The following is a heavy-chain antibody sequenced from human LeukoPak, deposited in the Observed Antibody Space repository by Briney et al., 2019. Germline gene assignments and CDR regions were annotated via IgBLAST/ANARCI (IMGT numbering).Heavy chain of an antibody. Sequence: SETLSLTCTVSGGSISSYYWSWIRQPPGKGLEWIGYIYYSGSTNYNPSLKSRVTISVDTSKNQYSLRLSSVTAADTAVYYCARGRSNFDYWGQGTLVTVSS. J-gene: IGHJ4*02. CDR1: GGSISSYY. D-gene: IGHD5-24*01. CDR3: ARGRSNFDY. V-gene: IGHV4-59*01. CDR2: IYYSGST.